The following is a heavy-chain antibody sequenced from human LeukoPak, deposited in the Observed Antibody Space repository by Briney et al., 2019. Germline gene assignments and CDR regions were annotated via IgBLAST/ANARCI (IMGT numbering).Heavy chain of an antibody. CDR3: AREVYYYYYYMDV. V-gene: IGHV3-7*01. CDR2: IKQDGSEK. Sequence: AGGSLRLSCAASGFTFSSYEMNWVRQAPGKGLEWVANIKQDGSEKYYVDSVKGRFTISRDNAKNSLYLQMNSLRAEDTAVYYCAREVYYYYYYMDVWGKGTTVTVSS. J-gene: IGHJ6*03. CDR1: GFTFSSYE.